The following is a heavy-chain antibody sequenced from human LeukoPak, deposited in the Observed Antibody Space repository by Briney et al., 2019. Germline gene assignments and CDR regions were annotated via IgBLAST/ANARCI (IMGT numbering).Heavy chain of an antibody. CDR3: ARQGPGYCGNTRCYGVDY. V-gene: IGHV1-46*01. Sequence: ASVKASCKASGYTFTTYYVHWVRQAPGQGLEWMGIINPSGGSTTYAQKFRGRLTMTRDMSTSTVYMELSSLRSEDTAVYYCARQGPGYCGNTRCYGVDYWGQGSLVTVSS. J-gene: IGHJ4*02. D-gene: IGHD2-2*01. CDR2: INPSGGST. CDR1: GYTFTTYY.